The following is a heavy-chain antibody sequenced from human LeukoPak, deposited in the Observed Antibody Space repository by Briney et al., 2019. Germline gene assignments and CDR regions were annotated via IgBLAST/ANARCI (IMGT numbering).Heavy chain of an antibody. Sequence: SETLSLTCTVSGGSISSGSYYWSWIRQPAGKGLEWIGSIYYSGSTYYNPSLKSRVTISVDTSKNQFSLKLSSVTAADTAVYYCATRKGVYYFDYWGQGTLVTVSS. CDR3: ATRKGVYYFDY. D-gene: IGHD1-14*01. V-gene: IGHV4-39*01. CDR1: GGSISSGSYY. J-gene: IGHJ4*02. CDR2: IYYSGST.